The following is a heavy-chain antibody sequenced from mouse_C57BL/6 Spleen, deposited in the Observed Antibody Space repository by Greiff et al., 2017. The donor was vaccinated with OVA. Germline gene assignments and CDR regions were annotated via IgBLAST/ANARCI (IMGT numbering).Heavy chain of an antibody. D-gene: IGHD1-1*02. CDR3: ARERGGFDY. Sequence: EVMLVESGGDLVKPGGSLKLSCAASGFTFSSYGMSWVRQTPDKRLEWVATISSGGSYTYYPDSVKGRFTISRDNAKNTLYLQMSSLKSEDTAMYYCARERGGFDYWGQGTTLTGSS. J-gene: IGHJ2*01. V-gene: IGHV5-6*01. CDR2: ISSGGSYT. CDR1: GFTFSSYG.